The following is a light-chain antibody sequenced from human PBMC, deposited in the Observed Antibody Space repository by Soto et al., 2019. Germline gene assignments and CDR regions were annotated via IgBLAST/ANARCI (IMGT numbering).Light chain of an antibody. CDR3: QQYNSYSLFT. V-gene: IGKV1-5*03. Sequence: DIQMTQSPSTLSASVGDRVTITCRASQSISSWLAWYQKKPGKAPKLLIYKASSLDSGVPSRFSGSGSGTEFTLTVSSLQPDDFATYYCQQYNSYSLFTFGPGTKVDIK. J-gene: IGKJ3*01. CDR1: QSISSW. CDR2: KAS.